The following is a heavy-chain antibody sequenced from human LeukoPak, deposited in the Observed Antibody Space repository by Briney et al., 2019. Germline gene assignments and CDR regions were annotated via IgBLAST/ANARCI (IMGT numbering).Heavy chain of an antibody. D-gene: IGHD5-24*01. CDR1: GFTFSVNY. V-gene: IGHV3-11*04. Sequence: KSGGSLRLSCAASGFTFSVNYMNWIRQAPGKGLEWLSYISSSESSIFYADSVKGRFTISRDNAKNSLYLQMNSLRADDTAVYYCAKGQELHYYYYMDVWGKGTTVTVSS. CDR3: AKGQELHYYYYMDV. J-gene: IGHJ6*03. CDR2: ISSSESSI.